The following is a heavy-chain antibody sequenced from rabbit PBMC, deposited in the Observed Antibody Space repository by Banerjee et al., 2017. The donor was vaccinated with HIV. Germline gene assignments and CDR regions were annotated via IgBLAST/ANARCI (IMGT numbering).Heavy chain of an antibody. Sequence: QEQLEESGGDLVKPEGSLTLTCTASGFSFSSGYYMCWVRQAPGKGLEWIACIYAGSNGSTCYVSWAKGRFTISKASSTTVTLQMTSLTAADTATYFCARSWTYYSYGYAGYAPNLWGQGTLVTVS. J-gene: IGHJ4*01. CDR1: GFSFSSGYY. V-gene: IGHV1S45*01. D-gene: IGHD6-1*01. CDR3: ARSWTYYSYGYAGYAPNL. CDR2: IYAGSNGST.